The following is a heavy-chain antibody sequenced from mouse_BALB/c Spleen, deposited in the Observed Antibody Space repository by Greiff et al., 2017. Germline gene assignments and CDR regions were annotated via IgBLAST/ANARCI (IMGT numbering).Heavy chain of an antibody. J-gene: IGHJ4*01. V-gene: IGHV3-2*02. CDR3: ARESYYGNGDY. CDR1: GYSITSDYA. D-gene: IGHD2-1*01. Sequence: EVQLQQSGPGLLKPSQSLSLTCTVTGYSITSDYAWNWIRQFPGNKLEWMGYISYSGSTSYNPSLKSRISITRDTSKNQFFLQLNSVTTEDTATYDCARESYYGNGDYWGQGTSVTVSS. CDR2: ISYSGST.